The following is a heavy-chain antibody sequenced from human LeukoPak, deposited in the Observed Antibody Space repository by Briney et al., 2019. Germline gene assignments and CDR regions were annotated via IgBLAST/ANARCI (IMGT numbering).Heavy chain of an antibody. Sequence: ASVTVSSQACLYTLTEYYMHCVRQAPREAREWSGGINPNSGGTNYPQKLQGRDTMTRDTSISTAYMELSRLRSDDTAVYYCARARDVQQWLVEFAFDIWGQGRMVTVSS. CDR3: ARARDVQQWLVEFAFDI. D-gene: IGHD6-19*01. J-gene: IGHJ3*02. CDR2: INPNSGGT. CDR1: LYTLTEYY. V-gene: IGHV1-2*02.